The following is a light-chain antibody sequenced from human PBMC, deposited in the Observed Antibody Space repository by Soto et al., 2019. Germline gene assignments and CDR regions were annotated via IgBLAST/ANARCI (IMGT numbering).Light chain of an antibody. CDR2: DAS. Sequence: EIVLTQSPATLSLSPGERATLSCRASQSVSSYLAWYQQKPGQAPRLLIYDASNRATGIPARFSGSGSGTDFTPTISSLEPEDVVVYYCQQRSNWPGGTFGQGTRLEIK. CDR1: QSVSSY. J-gene: IGKJ5*01. CDR3: QQRSNWPGGT. V-gene: IGKV3-11*01.